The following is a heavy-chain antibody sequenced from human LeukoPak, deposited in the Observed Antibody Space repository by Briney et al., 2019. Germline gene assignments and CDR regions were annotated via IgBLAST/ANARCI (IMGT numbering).Heavy chain of an antibody. CDR1: GVTFSSYW. Sequence: VGSLRLSCAASGVTFSSYWMSWVRQAPGKGLEWVANIRQDGSEEYNVDSVKGRFTISRDNAKNSLYLQMNSLRGEDTAVYYCARGSGWYESLDYWGEGTLVTVSS. J-gene: IGHJ4*02. CDR2: IRQDGSEE. CDR3: ARGSGWYESLDY. D-gene: IGHD6-19*01. V-gene: IGHV3-7*01.